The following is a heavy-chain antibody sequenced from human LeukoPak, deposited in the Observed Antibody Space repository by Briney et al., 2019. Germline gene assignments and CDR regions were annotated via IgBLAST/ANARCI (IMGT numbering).Heavy chain of an antibody. Sequence: GGSLRLSCAASGLTGSHNYVSWVRQAPGKGLEWVSAIHTSGDTCYADSVKGRFTISGDTSKNTLYLQINSLRVEDTAVYYCIVFGDSNHWGQGTLVTASS. CDR2: IHTSGDT. D-gene: IGHD4-17*01. V-gene: IGHV3-53*01. CDR1: GLTGSHNY. CDR3: IVFGDSNH. J-gene: IGHJ5*02.